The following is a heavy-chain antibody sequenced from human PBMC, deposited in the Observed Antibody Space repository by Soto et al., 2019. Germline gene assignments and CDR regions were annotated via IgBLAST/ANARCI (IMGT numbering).Heavy chain of an antibody. CDR1: GGSVSSNSHY. D-gene: IGHD1-20*01. CDR2: IYYNGNT. V-gene: IGHV4-61*01. J-gene: IGHJ5*02. CDR3: ARDYDDRVGIHWVDP. Sequence: SETLSLTCPVSGGSVSSNSHYWSWFRQPPGKGLEWIGYIYYNGNTNYNTSIKRRVTISVATSKNPFALSVDSVNAADTAIYYCARDYDDRVGIHWVDPWGQGTLVTVSS.